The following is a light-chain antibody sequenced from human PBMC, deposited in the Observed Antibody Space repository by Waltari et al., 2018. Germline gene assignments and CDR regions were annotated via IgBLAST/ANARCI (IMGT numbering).Light chain of an antibody. CDR1: QSISSS. CDR2: VAS. CDR3: QQSYITTYT. V-gene: IGKV1-39*01. Sequence: IQMTQSPSSLSASVGDRFTITCRASQSISSSLNWYQQLPGKAPKLLIYVASNLQSGVPSRFSGSGSGTDFSLTISSLQPEDFATYYCQQSYITTYTFGQGTKLEIK. J-gene: IGKJ2*01.